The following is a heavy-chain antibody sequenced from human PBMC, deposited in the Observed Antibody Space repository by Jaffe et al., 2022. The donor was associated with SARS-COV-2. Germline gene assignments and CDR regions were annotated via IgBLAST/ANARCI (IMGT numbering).Heavy chain of an antibody. J-gene: IGHJ2*01. CDR1: GFTFSVYW. D-gene: IGHD3-10*01. V-gene: IGHV3-7*01. CDR3: ATLTMVPGVTWYFDL. CDR2: INEDGGVK. Sequence: VQLVQSGGGLVQPGGSLSLSCAASGFTFSVYWMTWVRQAPGKGLEWVANINEDGGVKYYVDSVRGRFTISRDSAKNSLFLQMNSLRAEDTAVYYCATLTMVPGVTWYFDLWGRGTLVTVSS.